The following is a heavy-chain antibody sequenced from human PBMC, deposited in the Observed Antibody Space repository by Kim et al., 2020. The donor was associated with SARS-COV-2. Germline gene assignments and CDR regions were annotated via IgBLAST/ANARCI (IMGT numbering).Heavy chain of an antibody. CDR2: IYYSGST. CDR3: ASIPSAFDSSGYDY. J-gene: IGHJ4*02. Sequence: SETLSLTCTVSGGSISSSSYYWGWIRQPPGKGLEWIGSIYYSGSTYYNPSLKSRVTISVDTSKNQFSLKLSSVTAADTAVYYCASIPSAFDSSGYDYWGQGTLVTVSS. D-gene: IGHD3-22*01. V-gene: IGHV4-39*01. CDR1: GGSISSSSYY.